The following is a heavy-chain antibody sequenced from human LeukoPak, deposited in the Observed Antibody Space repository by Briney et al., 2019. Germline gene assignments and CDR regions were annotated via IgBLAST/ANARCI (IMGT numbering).Heavy chain of an antibody. CDR2: IRYDGSNK. J-gene: IGHJ3*02. CDR3: ARGFTIFGVVNDAFDI. D-gene: IGHD3-3*01. CDR1: GFTFSSYG. Sequence: GGSLRLSCAASGFTFSSYGMHWVRQAPGKGLEWVAFIRYDGSNKYYVDSVKGRFTISRDNSKNTLYLQMNSLRAEDTAVYYCARGFTIFGVVNDAFDIWGQGTMVTVSS. V-gene: IGHV3-30*02.